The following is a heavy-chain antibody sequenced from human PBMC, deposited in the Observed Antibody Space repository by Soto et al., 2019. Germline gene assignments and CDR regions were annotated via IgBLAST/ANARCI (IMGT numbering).Heavy chain of an antibody. Sequence: SETLSLTCTVSGGSISSGGYYWSWIRQHPGKGLGWIGYIYYSGSTYYNPSLKSRVTLSVDTSKNQFSLKLSSVTAADTAVYYCARERLSYCSSTSRSTGYYGLDVWGRGTTVTVSS. V-gene: IGHV4-31*03. CDR1: GGSISSGGYY. J-gene: IGHJ6*02. CDR2: IYYSGST. D-gene: IGHD2-2*02. CDR3: ARERLSYCSSTSRSTGYYGLDV.